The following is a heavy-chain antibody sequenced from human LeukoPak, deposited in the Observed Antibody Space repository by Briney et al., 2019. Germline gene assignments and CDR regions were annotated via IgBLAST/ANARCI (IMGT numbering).Heavy chain of an antibody. Sequence: SETLSLTCTVSGGSISSGGYYWSWIRQPPGKGLEWIGYIYHSGSTYYNPSLKSRVTISVDRSKNQFSLKLSSVTAADTAVYYCATGYSSSWYLLADAFDIWGQGTMVTVSS. CDR3: ATGYSSSWYLLADAFDI. V-gene: IGHV4-30-2*01. CDR1: GGSISSGGYY. CDR2: IYHSGST. D-gene: IGHD6-13*01. J-gene: IGHJ3*02.